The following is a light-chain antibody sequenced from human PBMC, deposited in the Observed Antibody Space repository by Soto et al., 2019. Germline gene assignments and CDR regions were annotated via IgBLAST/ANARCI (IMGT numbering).Light chain of an antibody. CDR3: RSYTSSSTRV. Sequence: QSVLTQPASVSGSPGESITISCTATSSDVGAYDYVSWYQQHPDKAPKLIIFEVSHRPSGVSNRFSGSKSVNTATLTISGHQAEDEADYDCRSYTSSSTRVFGTGTKLTVL. CDR1: SSDVGAYDY. CDR2: EVS. V-gene: IGLV2-14*03. J-gene: IGLJ1*01.